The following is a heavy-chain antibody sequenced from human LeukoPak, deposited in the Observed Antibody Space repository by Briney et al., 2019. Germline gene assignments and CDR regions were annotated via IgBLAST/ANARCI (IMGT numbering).Heavy chain of an antibody. CDR2: IIPTFGTA. J-gene: IGHJ4*02. Sequence: SVKVSCKASGGTFSSYAISWVRQAPGQGLEWMGGIIPTFGTANYAQKFQGRVTITTDESTSTAYMELSSLRSEDTAVYYCARDGNYVNSSGYYYFDYWGQGTLVTVSS. CDR3: ARDGNYVNSSGYYYFDY. D-gene: IGHD3-22*01. V-gene: IGHV1-69*05. CDR1: GGTFSSYA.